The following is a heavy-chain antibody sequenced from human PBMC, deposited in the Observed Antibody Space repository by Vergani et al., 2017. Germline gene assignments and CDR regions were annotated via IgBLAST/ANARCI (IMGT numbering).Heavy chain of an antibody. D-gene: IGHD3-9*01. CDR1: GYTFTSYG. J-gene: IGHJ2*01. Sequence: QVQLVQSGAEAKKPGASVKVSCKASGYTFTSYGISWVRQAPGQGLEWMGGIIPIFGTANYAQKFQGRVTITADESTSTAYMELSSLRSEDTAIFYCARDHYDILTGSQYWYFDLWGRGTLVTVSS. V-gene: IGHV1-69*13. CDR3: ARDHYDILTGSQYWYFDL. CDR2: IIPIFGTA.